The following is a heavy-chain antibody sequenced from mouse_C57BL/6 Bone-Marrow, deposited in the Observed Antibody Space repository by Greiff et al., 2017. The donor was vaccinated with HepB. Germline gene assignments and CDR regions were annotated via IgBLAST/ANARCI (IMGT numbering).Heavy chain of an antibody. D-gene: IGHD4-1*01. J-gene: IGHJ4*01. Sequence: VKLVESGPGLVAPSQSLSITCTVSGFSLTSYGVDWVRQPPGKGLEWLGVIWGGGSTNYNSALMSRLSISKDNSKSQVFLKMNSLQTDDTAMYYCAKRELTGTGYYAMDYWGQGTSVTVSS. CDR1: GFSLTSYG. CDR2: IWGGGST. CDR3: AKRELTGTGYYAMDY. V-gene: IGHV2-9*01.